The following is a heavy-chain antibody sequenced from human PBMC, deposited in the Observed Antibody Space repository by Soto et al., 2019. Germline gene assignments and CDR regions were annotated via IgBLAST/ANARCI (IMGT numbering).Heavy chain of an antibody. CDR2: ISNDGTNK. V-gene: IGHV3-30*18. CDR1: GFTFRSYG. J-gene: IGHJ6*02. Sequence: QVQLVESGGGVVQPGRSLRLSCAASGFTFRSYGMHWVRQAPGKGLEWLAVISNDGTNKYLADSVKGRLTLSRDNSRNTLSLEINNLRPEDTAVYYCGKDTLDCSGGDCPLYYYYGMDVWGHGTTVTVSS. D-gene: IGHD2-15*01. CDR3: GKDTLDCSGGDCPLYYYYGMDV.